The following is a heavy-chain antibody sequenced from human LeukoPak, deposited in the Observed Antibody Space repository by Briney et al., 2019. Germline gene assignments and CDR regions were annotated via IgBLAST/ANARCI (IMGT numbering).Heavy chain of an antibody. Sequence: GGSLRLSCAASGFTFSGYAMHWVRQAPGKGLEWVAVISYDGSNKYYADSVKGRFTISRDNSKNTLYLQMNSLRAEDTAVYYCARGINYDFWSGYLDYWGQGTLVTVSS. V-gene: IGHV3-30-3*01. J-gene: IGHJ4*02. CDR2: ISYDGSNK. CDR1: GFTFSGYA. D-gene: IGHD3-3*01. CDR3: ARGINYDFWSGYLDY.